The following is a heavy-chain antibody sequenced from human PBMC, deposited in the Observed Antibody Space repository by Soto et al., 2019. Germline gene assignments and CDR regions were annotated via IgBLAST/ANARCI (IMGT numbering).Heavy chain of an antibody. V-gene: IGHV3-23*01. J-gene: IGHJ4*02. D-gene: IGHD5-18*01. CDR3: AKGRIRGYSYGVFDF. Sequence: GGSLRLSCAASGFTFNSYDMSWVRQAPGKGLEWVSAVSGGGSSTYYADSVKGRFTISRDNSQNTVTLLMSSLRADDTAVYYCAKGRIRGYSYGVFDFWEQGTLVTVSS. CDR2: VSGGGSST. CDR1: GFTFNSYD.